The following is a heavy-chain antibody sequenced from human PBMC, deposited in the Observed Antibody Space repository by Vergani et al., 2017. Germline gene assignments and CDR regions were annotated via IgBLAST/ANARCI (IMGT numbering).Heavy chain of an antibody. V-gene: IGHV4-59*01. J-gene: IGHJ2*01. Sequence: QVQLQESGPGLVKPSETLSLTCTVSGGPISSYYWSWIRQPPGKGLEWIGYIYYSGSTNYNPSLKSRVTISVDTSKNQFSPKLSSGTAADTAVYYCASGKYYDSSGYYSFYWYFDLWGRGTLVTVSS. CDR1: GGPISSYY. CDR2: IYYSGST. CDR3: ASGKYYDSSGYYSFYWYFDL. D-gene: IGHD3-22*01.